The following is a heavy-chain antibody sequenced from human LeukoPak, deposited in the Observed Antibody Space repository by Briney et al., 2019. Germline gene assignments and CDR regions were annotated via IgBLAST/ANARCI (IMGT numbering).Heavy chain of an antibody. V-gene: IGHV3-48*02. CDR1: GFIFSTFS. Sequence: GGSLRLSCAASGFIFSTFSMNWVRQTPGKGLEWVSYISSSSSTIYYADSVKGRFTISRDNVKNSLYLQMNSLRDGDTALYYCARNLEYDILTGGFDYWGQGTLVTVSS. CDR3: ARNLEYDILTGGFDY. CDR2: ISSSSSTI. J-gene: IGHJ4*02. D-gene: IGHD3-9*01.